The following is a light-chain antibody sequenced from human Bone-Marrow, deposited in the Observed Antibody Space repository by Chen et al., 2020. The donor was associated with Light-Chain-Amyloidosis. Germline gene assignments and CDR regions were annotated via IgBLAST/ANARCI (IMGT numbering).Light chain of an antibody. J-gene: IGLJ2*01. V-gene: IGLV3-25*03. CDR1: DLPPKY. Sequence: SYELTQPPSVSVSPGQTASITCSGDDLPPKYAYWSQQKPGQAPVLVIHRDTERPSGISERFSGSISGTTATLTISGVQAEDEADYHCQSADSSGTYEVIFGGGTKLTVL. CDR2: RDT. CDR3: QSADSSGTYEVI.